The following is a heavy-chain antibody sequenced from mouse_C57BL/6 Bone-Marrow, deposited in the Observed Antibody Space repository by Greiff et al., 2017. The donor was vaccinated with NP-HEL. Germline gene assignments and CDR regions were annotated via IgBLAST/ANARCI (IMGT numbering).Heavy chain of an antibody. CDR1: GFTFSSYT. CDR2: ISGGGGNT. V-gene: IGHV5-9*01. Sequence: EVKLMESGGGLVKPGGSLKLSCAASGFTFSSYTMSWVRQTPEKRLEWVATISGGGGNTYYPDSVKGRFPISRDNAKNTLYLQMSSLRSEDTALYYCARKGETPFDYWGQGTTLTVSS. J-gene: IGHJ2*01. CDR3: ARKGETPFDY.